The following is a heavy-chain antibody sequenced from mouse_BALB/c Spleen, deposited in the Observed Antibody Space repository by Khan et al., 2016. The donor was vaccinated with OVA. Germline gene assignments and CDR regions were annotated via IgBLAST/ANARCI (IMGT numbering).Heavy chain of an antibody. D-gene: IGHD1-1*01. V-gene: IGHV1-9*01. J-gene: IGHJ3*01. CDR3: ARGNDYGSTSWFGY. CDR2: ILPGSNST. CDR1: GYTFSSYW. Sequence: QVQLKESGAELMKPGASVKISCKPTGYTFSSYWIEWVKQRPGHGLEWIGEILPGSNSTNYNERFQGKATITADTSSNTAYMQLSSLTSEDSAIYYGARGNDYGSTSWFGYWGQGTLVTVSA.